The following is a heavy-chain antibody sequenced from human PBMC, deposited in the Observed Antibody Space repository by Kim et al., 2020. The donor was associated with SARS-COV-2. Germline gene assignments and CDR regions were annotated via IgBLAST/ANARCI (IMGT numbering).Heavy chain of an antibody. Sequence: ASVKVSCKASGYTFTSYYMHWVRQAPGQGLEWMGIINPSGGSTSYAQKFQGRVTMTRDTSTSTVYMELSSLRSEDTAVYYCARGTVVVIAWTNWYFDLWGRGTLVTVSS. V-gene: IGHV1-46*01. CDR3: ARGTVVVIAWTNWYFDL. CDR1: GYTFTSYY. CDR2: INPSGGST. J-gene: IGHJ2*01. D-gene: IGHD2-21*01.